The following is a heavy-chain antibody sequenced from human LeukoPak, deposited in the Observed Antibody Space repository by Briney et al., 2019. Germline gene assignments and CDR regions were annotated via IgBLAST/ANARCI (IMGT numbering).Heavy chain of an antibody. D-gene: IGHD3-10*01. Sequence: GGSLRLSCAASGFIFSSYWMHWVRHAPGKGLAWVSRINTDGSSTSYADSVKGRFAISRDNAKNSLYLQMNSLRVEDTAVYYCAKLAKYFYGSETYYFLEHWGQGTPVTASS. V-gene: IGHV3-74*01. CDR3: AKLAKYFYGSETYYFLEH. J-gene: IGHJ1*01. CDR2: INTDGSST. CDR1: GFIFSSYW.